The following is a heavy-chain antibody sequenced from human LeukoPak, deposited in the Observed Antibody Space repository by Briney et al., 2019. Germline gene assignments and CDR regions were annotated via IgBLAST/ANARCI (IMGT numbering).Heavy chain of an antibody. CDR2: IYYSGST. V-gene: IGHV4-39*07. J-gene: IGHJ5*02. Sequence: SETLSLTCTVSGASFSSSTYYWGWIRQPPGKGLEWIGSIYYSGSTYYNPSLKSRVTMSVDTSKNQFSLKLSSVTAADTAVYYCARSHSITMVRGVISDWFDPWGQGTLVTVSS. CDR1: GASFSSSTYY. CDR3: ARSHSITMVRGVISDWFDP. D-gene: IGHD3-10*01.